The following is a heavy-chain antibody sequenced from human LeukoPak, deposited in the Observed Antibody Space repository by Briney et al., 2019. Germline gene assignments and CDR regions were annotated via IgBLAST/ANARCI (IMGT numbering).Heavy chain of an antibody. CDR2: ISYDGSSK. CDR3: AGWSIATADTGHY. D-gene: IGHD6-13*01. J-gene: IGHJ4*02. Sequence: GGSLRLSCAASGFTFSTYAMHWVRQAPGKGLEWVALISYDGSSKYYADSVKGRFTVSRDNSKNTLYVQMNSLRGEDTAVYYCAGWSIATADTGHYWGQGTLVTVSS. CDR1: GFTFSTYA. V-gene: IGHV3-30*01.